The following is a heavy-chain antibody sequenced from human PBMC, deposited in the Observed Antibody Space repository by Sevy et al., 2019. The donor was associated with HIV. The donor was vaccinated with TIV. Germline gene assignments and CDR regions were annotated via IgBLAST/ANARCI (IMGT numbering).Heavy chain of an antibody. Sequence: GGSLRLSCAASGFTFRNYNINWVRQAPGKGLEWVSFISSSSSYIYYADSVKGRFTISRDNAKNSMYLQMNSLRAEDTAVYYCAKVTFGGDHGMDIWGQGTTVTVSS. CDR2: ISSSSSYI. CDR3: AKVTFGGDHGMDI. J-gene: IGHJ6*02. CDR1: GFTFRNYN. V-gene: IGHV3-21*01. D-gene: IGHD3-16*01.